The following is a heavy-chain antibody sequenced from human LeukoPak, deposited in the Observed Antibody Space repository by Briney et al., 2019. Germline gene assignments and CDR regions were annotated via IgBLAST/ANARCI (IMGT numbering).Heavy chain of an antibody. D-gene: IGHD5-18*01. CDR1: GFTFSSYE. CDR2: ISSSGSTI. J-gene: IGHJ6*04. CDR3: ARYNVDTARAEEVYYYGMDV. V-gene: IGHV3-48*03. Sequence: PGGSLRLSCAASGFTFSSYEMNWVRQAPGKGLEWVSYISSSGSTIYYADSVKGRFTISRDNAKNSLYLQMNSLRAEDTAVYYCARYNVDTARAEEVYYYGMDVWGKGTTVTVSS.